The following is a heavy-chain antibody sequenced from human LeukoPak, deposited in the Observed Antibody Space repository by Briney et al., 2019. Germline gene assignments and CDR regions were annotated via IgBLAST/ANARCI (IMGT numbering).Heavy chain of an antibody. CDR3: ARGYSSSSNWFDP. D-gene: IGHD6-6*01. Sequence: PGGSLRLSCAASGFTFGSYSMNWVRQAPGKGLEWVSSISSSSSYIYYADSVKGRFTISRDNAKNSLYLQMNSLRAEDTAVYYCARGYSSSSNWFDPWGQGTLVTVSS. CDR2: ISSSSSYI. V-gene: IGHV3-21*01. J-gene: IGHJ5*02. CDR1: GFTFGSYS.